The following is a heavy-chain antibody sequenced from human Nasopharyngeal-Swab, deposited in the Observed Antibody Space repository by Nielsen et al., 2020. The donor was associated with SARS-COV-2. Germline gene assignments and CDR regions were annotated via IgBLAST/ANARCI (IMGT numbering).Heavy chain of an antibody. Sequence: GESLKISCTVSGFTFSSYGMHWVHQAPGKGLEWVAVIWYDGSYKYYGDSVKGRFTISRDNSKNALYLEMNNLRVEDTAVYYCARDRVGWLQLSPDAFDIWGQGTMVTVSS. CDR1: GFTFSSYG. V-gene: IGHV3-33*01. CDR3: ARDRVGWLQLSPDAFDI. J-gene: IGHJ3*02. CDR2: IWYDGSYK. D-gene: IGHD5-24*01.